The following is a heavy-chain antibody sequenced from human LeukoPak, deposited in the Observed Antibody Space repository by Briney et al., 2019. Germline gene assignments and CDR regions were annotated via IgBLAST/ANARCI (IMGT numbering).Heavy chain of an antibody. CDR2: ISYDGSNK. CDR1: GFTFSSYG. CDR3: AKGMVRGPYYYYGMDV. V-gene: IGHV3-30*18. D-gene: IGHD3-10*01. J-gene: IGHJ6*04. Sequence: PGRSLRLSCAASGFTFSSYGMDWVRQAPGKGLEGVAVISYDGSNKYYADSVKGRFTISRDNSKNTLYLQMNSLRAEDTAVYYCAKGMVRGPYYYYGMDVWGKGTTVTVSS.